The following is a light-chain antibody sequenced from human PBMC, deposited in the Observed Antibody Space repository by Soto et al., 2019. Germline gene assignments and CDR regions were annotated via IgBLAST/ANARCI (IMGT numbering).Light chain of an antibody. CDR3: QQYSDWPSIT. V-gene: IGKV3-15*01. J-gene: IGKJ5*01. CDR2: GAS. CDR1: QSIGGN. Sequence: EIVTPDARPTLSVSPGERATLSCRASQSIGGNLAWYQQRPGQAPRLLIYGASTRATGIAARFSGSGSGTEFTLSISSLQSEDFAVYSCQQYSDWPSITSGQGTRLEIK.